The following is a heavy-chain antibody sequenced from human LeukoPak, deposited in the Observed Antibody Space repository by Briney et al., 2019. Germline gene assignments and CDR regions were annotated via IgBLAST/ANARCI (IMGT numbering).Heavy chain of an antibody. Sequence: GGSLRLSCAASGFTFSSYWMSWVRQAAGKGLEWVANIKQDGSEKYYVDSVKDRFTISRDNANNSLFLQMNRLRAEDTAVYYCARDLWFGELYYYYYYMDVWGKGTTVTVSS. CDR2: IKQDGSEK. V-gene: IGHV3-7*01. CDR1: GFTFSSYW. D-gene: IGHD3-10*01. CDR3: ARDLWFGELYYYYYYMDV. J-gene: IGHJ6*03.